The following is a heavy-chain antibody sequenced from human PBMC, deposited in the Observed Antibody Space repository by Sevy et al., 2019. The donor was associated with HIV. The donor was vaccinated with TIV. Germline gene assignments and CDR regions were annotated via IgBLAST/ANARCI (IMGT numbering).Heavy chain of an antibody. CDR1: GFTFSDYY. Sequence: GGSLRLSCAASGFTFSDYYMSWIRQAPGKGLVWVSRIKTDGSNRDSADSVKGRFFISRDNAKNLLYLQMNSLRAEDTAVYYCAREGDTVLVPTAADAFDFWGQGTMVTVSS. CDR2: IKTDGSNR. D-gene: IGHD2-2*01. J-gene: IGHJ3*01. CDR3: AREGDTVLVPTAADAFDF. V-gene: IGHV3-74*01.